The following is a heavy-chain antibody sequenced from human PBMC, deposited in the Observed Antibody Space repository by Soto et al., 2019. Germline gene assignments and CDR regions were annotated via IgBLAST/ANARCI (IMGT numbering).Heavy chain of an antibody. J-gene: IGHJ4*02. CDR3: TNDHHGYVSFRLDY. Sequence: DSVKGRFTISRDNSKNTLYLQMNSLRAEDTAVYYCTNDHHGYVSFRLDYWGQGTLVTVSS. V-gene: IGHV3-30*02. D-gene: IGHD5-12*01.